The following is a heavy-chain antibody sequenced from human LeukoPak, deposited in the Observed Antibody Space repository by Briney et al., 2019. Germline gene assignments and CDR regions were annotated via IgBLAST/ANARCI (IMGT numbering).Heavy chain of an antibody. Sequence: SGGSLRLSCAASGFTFDDYAMHWVRQAPGKGLEWVSGISWNSGSIGYADSVKGRFTISRDNAKNSLYLQMNSLRAEDTALYYRAKDGERVAAGIWYFDYWGQGTLVTVSS. J-gene: IGHJ4*02. CDR2: ISWNSGSI. CDR1: GFTFDDYA. CDR3: AKDGERVAAGIWYFDY. D-gene: IGHD6-13*01. V-gene: IGHV3-9*01.